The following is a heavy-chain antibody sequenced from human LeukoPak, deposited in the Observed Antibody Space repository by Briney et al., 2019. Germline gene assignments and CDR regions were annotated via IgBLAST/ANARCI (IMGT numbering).Heavy chain of an antibody. CDR1: GFTFSNYW. Sequence: TGGSLRLSCAASGFTFSNYWMHWVRQAPGKGLVWVSRINSDGSTITYPDSVKGRCTISRDNAKNTLYLQMNSLRAEDTAVYYCAIVTVSSSEVIFDYLGQGSLVTGSS. CDR3: AIVTVSSSEVIFDY. J-gene: IGHJ4*02. V-gene: IGHV3-74*01. CDR2: INSDGSTI. D-gene: IGHD1-20*01.